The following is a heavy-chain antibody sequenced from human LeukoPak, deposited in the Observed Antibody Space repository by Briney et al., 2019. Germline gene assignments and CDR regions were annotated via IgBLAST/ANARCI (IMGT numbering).Heavy chain of an antibody. V-gene: IGHV3-30*02. CDR2: IRYDGSNK. J-gene: IGHJ4*02. CDR3: AKDSSVYYYDSRNFGY. CDR1: GFTFSSYG. D-gene: IGHD3-22*01. Sequence: PGGSLRLSCAAPGFTFSSYGMHWVRQAPGKGLEWVAFIRYDGSNKYYADSVKGRFTISRDNSKNTLYLQMNSLRAEDTAVYYCAKDSSVYYYDSRNFGYWGQGTLVTVSS.